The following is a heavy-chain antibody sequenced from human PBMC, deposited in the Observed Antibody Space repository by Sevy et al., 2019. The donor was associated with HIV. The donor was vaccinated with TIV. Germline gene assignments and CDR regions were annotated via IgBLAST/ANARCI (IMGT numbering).Heavy chain of an antibody. CDR3: AKGSGGGSGLSYHSKTDY. Sequence: GGSLRLSCAASGFTFSSYGMHWVRQAPGKGLEWVAFIRYDGSNKYYADSVKGRFTISRDNSKNTLYLQMNSLRAEDTAVYYCAKGSGGGSGLSYHSKTDYWGQGTLVTVSS. D-gene: IGHD6-19*01. CDR2: IRYDGSNK. V-gene: IGHV3-30*02. CDR1: GFTFSSYG. J-gene: IGHJ4*02.